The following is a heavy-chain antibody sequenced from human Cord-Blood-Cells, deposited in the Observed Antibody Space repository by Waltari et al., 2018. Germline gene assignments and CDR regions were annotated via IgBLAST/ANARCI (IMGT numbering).Heavy chain of an antibody. J-gene: IGHJ3*02. Sequence: QLQLQESGPGLVKPSETLSLPCTVSVGSISSSSYYWGWIRQPPGKGLEWIGSIYYSGSTDYNPSLKSRVTISVDTSKNQFSLKLSSVTAADTAVYYCASSTGDDAFDIWGQGTMVTVSS. D-gene: IGHD7-27*01. V-gene: IGHV4-39*01. CDR1: VGSISSSSYY. CDR3: ASSTGDDAFDI. CDR2: IYYSGST.